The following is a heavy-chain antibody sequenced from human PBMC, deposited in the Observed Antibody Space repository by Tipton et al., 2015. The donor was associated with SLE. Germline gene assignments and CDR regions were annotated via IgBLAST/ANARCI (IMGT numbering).Heavy chain of an antibody. CDR3: AKIGRDYDFWSHSSHYYMDV. D-gene: IGHD3-3*01. Sequence: SLRLSCAASGSTFSSYEMNWVRQAPGKGLEWVSYISSSGSTIYYADSVKGRVTISRDNAKNSLYLQMNSLRVEDTAVYYCAKIGRDYDFWSHSSHYYMDVWSKGTTVTVSS. V-gene: IGHV3-48*03. J-gene: IGHJ6*03. CDR1: GSTFSSYE. CDR2: ISSSGSTI.